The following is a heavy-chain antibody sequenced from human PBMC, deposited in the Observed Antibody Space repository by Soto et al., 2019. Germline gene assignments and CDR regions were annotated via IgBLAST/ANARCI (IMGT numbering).Heavy chain of an antibody. J-gene: IGHJ4*02. CDR3: ARERRDGYKFYYFDY. V-gene: IGHV3-23*01. Sequence: PGGSLRLSCAASGFTFNSYAMNWVRQAPGKGLEWVSVISGSGGSTYYADSVKGRFTISRDNSKNTLYLQMNSLRAEDTAVYYCARERRDGYKFYYFDYWGQGTLVTVSS. D-gene: IGHD5-12*01. CDR2: ISGSGGST. CDR1: GFTFNSYA.